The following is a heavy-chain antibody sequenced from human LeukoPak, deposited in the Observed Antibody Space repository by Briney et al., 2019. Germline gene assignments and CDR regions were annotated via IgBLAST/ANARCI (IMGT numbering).Heavy chain of an antibody. CDR3: ARDTVAADK. CDR2: IRASDST. Sequence: PGGSLRLSCAASGFTFTSYGMSWVRQAPGKGLEWVSGIRASDSTYYADSVKGRFTISGDDSKDTLYLQMNSLRAEDTAIYYCARDTVAADKWGQGTLVTVSS. D-gene: IGHD2-2*01. J-gene: IGHJ4*02. V-gene: IGHV3-23*01. CDR1: GFTFTSYG.